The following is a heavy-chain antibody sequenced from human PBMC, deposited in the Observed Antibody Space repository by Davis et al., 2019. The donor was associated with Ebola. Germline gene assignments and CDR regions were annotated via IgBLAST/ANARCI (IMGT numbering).Heavy chain of an antibody. J-gene: IGHJ4*02. CDR3: ARGEGAALIDY. CDR1: GGSVSSGSYY. D-gene: IGHD1-26*01. CDR2: IYYSGST. V-gene: IGHV4-61*01. Sequence: PSETLSLTCTVSGGSVSSGSYYWSWIRQPPGKGLEWIGYIYYSGSTNYNPSLKSRVTISVDTSKNQFSLKLSSVTAADTAVYYCARGEGAALIDYWGQGTLVTVSS.